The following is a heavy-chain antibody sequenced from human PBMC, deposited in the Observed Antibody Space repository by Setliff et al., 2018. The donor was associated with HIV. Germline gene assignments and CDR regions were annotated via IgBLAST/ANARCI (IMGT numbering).Heavy chain of an antibody. D-gene: IGHD2-8*01. V-gene: IGHV4-4*02. Sequence: LSLTCAVSGGSISSSHWWSWVRQPPGKGLEWIGEIHHSESTNYTPSLKGRVTISVDKSKNHFSLKLSSVTAADTAVYYCASQVPSMLGRSLGYWGQGTLVTVSS. CDR3: ASQVPSMLGRSLGY. CDR2: IHHSEST. J-gene: IGHJ4*02. CDR1: GGSISSSHW.